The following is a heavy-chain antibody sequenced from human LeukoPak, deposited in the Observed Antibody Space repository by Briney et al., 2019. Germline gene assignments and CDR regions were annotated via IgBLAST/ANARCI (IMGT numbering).Heavy chain of an antibody. CDR2: IWYDGSNK. CDR3: ARERGQDYYYGMDV. CDR1: GFTFSSYA. Sequence: GRSLRLSCAASGFTFSSYAMHWVRQAPGKGLEWVAVIWYDGSNKYYADSVKGRFTISRDNSKNTLYLQMNSLRAEDTAVYYCARERGQDYYYGMDVWGQGTTVTVSS. V-gene: IGHV3-33*08. J-gene: IGHJ6*02.